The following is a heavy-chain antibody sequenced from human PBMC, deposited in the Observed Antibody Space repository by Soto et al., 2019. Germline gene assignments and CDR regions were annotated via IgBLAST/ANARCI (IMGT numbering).Heavy chain of an antibody. CDR1: GYTFTGYG. D-gene: IGHD2-15*01. V-gene: IGHV1-18*01. CDR3: ARGQSVVVAATQLDY. CDR2: ISAYNGNT. J-gene: IGHJ4*02. Sequence: ASVKVSCKASGYTFTGYGISWVRQAPGQGLEWMGWISAYNGNTNYVQKLQGRVTMTTDTSTSTAYMELRSLRSDDTAVYYCARGQSVVVAATQLDYWGQGTLVTGSS.